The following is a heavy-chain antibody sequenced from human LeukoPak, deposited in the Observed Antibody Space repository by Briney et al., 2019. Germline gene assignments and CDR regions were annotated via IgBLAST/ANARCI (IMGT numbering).Heavy chain of an antibody. J-gene: IGHJ4*02. V-gene: IGHV3-30*02. D-gene: IGHD3-9*01. CDR3: AKDVNYDILTGPFDY. Sequence: GGSLRLSCAASGFTFSSYGMHWVRQAPGKGLEWVAFIRFDGSYNYYADSVKGRFTISRDNSKNTLYLQMNSLRAEDTAVYYCAKDVNYDILTGPFDYWGQGTLVTVSS. CDR1: GFTFSSYG. CDR2: IRFDGSYN.